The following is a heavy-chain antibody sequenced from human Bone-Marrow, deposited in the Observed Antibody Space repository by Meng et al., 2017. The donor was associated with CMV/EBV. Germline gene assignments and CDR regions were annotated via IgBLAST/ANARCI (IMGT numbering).Heavy chain of an antibody. CDR2: INSDGSST. D-gene: IGHD3-3*01. V-gene: IGHV3-74*01. CDR3: ARDPHQTYYDFWSGPYGMDV. J-gene: IGHJ6*02. CDR1: GFTFSSWW. Sequence: GGSLRLSCAASGFTFSSWWMHWVRQAPGKGLVWVSRINSDGSSTSYADSVKGRFTISRDNAKNTLYLQMNSLRAEDTAVYYCARDPHQTYYDFWSGPYGMDVWSQGTTVTVSS.